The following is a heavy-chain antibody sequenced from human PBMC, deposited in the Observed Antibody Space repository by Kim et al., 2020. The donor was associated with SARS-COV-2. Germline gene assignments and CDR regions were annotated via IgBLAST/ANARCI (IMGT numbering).Heavy chain of an antibody. CDR1: GGTFSSYT. CDR3: ARDPGTYYYDSSGHY. CDR2: IIPILGIA. V-gene: IGHV1-69*04. Sequence: SVKVSCKASGGTFSSYTISWVRQAPGQGLEWMGRIIPILGIANYAQKFQGRVTITADKSTSTAYMELSSLRSEDTAVYYCARDPGTYYYDSSGHYWGQGTLVTVSS. D-gene: IGHD3-22*01. J-gene: IGHJ4*02.